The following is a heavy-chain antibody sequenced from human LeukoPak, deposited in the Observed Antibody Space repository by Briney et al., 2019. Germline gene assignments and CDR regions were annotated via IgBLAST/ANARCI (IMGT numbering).Heavy chain of an antibody. J-gene: IGHJ4*02. CDR1: GFSVTTYA. CDR2: MSYGGTNK. Sequence: GRSLRLSCVASGFSVTTYAIHWVRQAPGKGLEWVAVMSYGGTNKYYADSVKGRFTISRDNSKNTLFLEMSSLRPEDTAIYYCARDGDTAIRGVNFDYWGRGTLVTVSS. V-gene: IGHV3-30*15. CDR3: ARDGDTAIRGVNFDY. D-gene: IGHD3-10*01.